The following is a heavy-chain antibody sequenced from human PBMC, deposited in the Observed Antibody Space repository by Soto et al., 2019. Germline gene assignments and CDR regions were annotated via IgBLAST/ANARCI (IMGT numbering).Heavy chain of an antibody. V-gene: IGHV3-23*01. J-gene: IGHJ4*02. CDR1: GFTFSSYA. Sequence: GGSLRLSCSASGFTFSSYAMSWVRQAPGKGLEWVSSISGSGDSAYYADSVKGRFTISRGNSKNTVYLQINSLRPEDTALYYCAKERSDHRIAAAAIDYWGQGAQVTVSS. D-gene: IGHD6-25*01. CDR3: AKERSDHRIAAAAIDY. CDR2: ISGSGDSA.